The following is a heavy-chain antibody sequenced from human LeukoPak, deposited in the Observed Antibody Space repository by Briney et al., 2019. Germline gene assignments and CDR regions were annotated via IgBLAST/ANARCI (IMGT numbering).Heavy chain of an antibody. CDR1: GFTFSNYA. V-gene: IGHV3-23*01. Sequence: GGSLRLSCAASGFTFSNYAVSWVRQAPGKGLEWVSAIRGSGGSTYYADSVKGRFTISRDNSKNTLYLQMNSLRAEDTAVYYCTRAESSSWYVSFDYWGQGTLVTVSS. CDR3: TRAESSSWYVSFDY. D-gene: IGHD6-13*01. CDR2: IRGSGGST. J-gene: IGHJ4*02.